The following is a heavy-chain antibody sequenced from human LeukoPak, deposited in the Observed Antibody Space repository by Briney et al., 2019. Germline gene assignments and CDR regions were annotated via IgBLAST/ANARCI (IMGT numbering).Heavy chain of an antibody. CDR2: ISGSGAGT. Sequence: QSGGSLRLSCAASGFTFNRSAINWVRQAPGKGLEWVSTISGSGAGTYYADSVKGRFTISRDNSKNTLYLQMNSLRAEDTAVYYCAEAAGGSGDYWGQGTLVTVSS. D-gene: IGHD3-16*01. CDR1: GFTFNRSA. V-gene: IGHV3-23*01. CDR3: AEAAGGSGDY. J-gene: IGHJ4*02.